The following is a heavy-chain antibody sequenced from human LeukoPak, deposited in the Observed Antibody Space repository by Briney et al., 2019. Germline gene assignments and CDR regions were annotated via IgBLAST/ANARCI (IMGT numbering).Heavy chain of an antibody. CDR2: ISLAGQT. CDR3: SRESGAFCPFGY. J-gene: IGHJ4*02. V-gene: IGHV4-4*02. CDR1: GVSISGTNW. D-gene: IGHD1-26*01. Sequence: SGTLSLTCGVSGVSISGTNWWSWVRQPPGQGLEWIGEISLAGQTNYNPSLNGRVTMSLDKSSNQLSLNLTSVTAADTATYYCSRESGAFCPFGYWGQGTLVIVSS.